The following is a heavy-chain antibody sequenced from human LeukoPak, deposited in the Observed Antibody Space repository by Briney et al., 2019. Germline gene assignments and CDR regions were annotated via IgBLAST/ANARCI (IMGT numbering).Heavy chain of an antibody. D-gene: IGHD6-19*01. J-gene: IGHJ5*02. CDR1: GFTFSSYG. V-gene: IGHV3-30*03. CDR3: AREDGYSSGWNWFDP. Sequence: QTGGSLRLSCAASGFTFSSYGMHWVRQAPGKGLEWVAVISYDGSNKYYADSVKGRFTISRDNSKSTLYLQMNSLRAEDTAVYYCAREDGYSSGWNWFDPWGQGTLVTVSS. CDR2: ISYDGSNK.